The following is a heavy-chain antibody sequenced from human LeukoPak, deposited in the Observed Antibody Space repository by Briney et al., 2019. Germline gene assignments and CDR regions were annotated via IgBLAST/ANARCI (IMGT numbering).Heavy chain of an antibody. CDR3: VREGEGPLSKDFDY. V-gene: IGHV1-2*02. CDR1: GFTFTDHY. D-gene: IGHD2/OR15-2a*01. Sequence: GASMKVSCKSSGFTFTDHYIHWVRQAPGQGLEWMGYIGPHSTFISSPQEFQGRVTMTRDTSMTTAYMELTRLTSDDTAVYYCVREGEGPLSKDFDYWGQGTLVTVSS. CDR2: IGPHSTFI. J-gene: IGHJ4*02.